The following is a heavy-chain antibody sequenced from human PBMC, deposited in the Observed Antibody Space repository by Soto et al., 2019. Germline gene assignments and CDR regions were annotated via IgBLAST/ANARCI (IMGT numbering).Heavy chain of an antibody. CDR3: ARSYYGSGSYWFYGMDV. CDR2: IIPSFATG. CDR1: GGTFSKYG. J-gene: IGHJ6*02. D-gene: IGHD3-10*01. V-gene: IGHV1-69*06. Sequence: QVQLVQSGAEVKKPGSSVKVSCKTSGGTFSKYGISWVRQAPGQGLEWMGGIIPSFATGNSAPEFQGRLTITADKSTTTAYMELSSLRSEDTAVYYCARSYYGSGSYWFYGMDVWGQGTTVTVSS.